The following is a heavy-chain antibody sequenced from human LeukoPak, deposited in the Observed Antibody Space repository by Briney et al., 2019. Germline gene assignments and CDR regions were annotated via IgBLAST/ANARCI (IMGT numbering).Heavy chain of an antibody. J-gene: IGHJ5*02. D-gene: IGHD3-16*01. CDR3: ARNVGGVTENWFDP. CDR1: GGSISSYY. V-gene: IGHV4-59*01. Sequence: SETLSLTCTVSGGSISSYYWSWIRQPPGKGLEWIGYIYYSGSTNYNPSLKSRVTISVDTSKNQFSLKLSSVTAADTAVYYCARNVGGVTENWFDPWGQGTLVTVSS. CDR2: IYYSGST.